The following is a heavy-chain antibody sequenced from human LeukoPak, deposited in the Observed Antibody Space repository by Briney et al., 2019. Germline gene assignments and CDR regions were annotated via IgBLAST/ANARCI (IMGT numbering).Heavy chain of an antibody. D-gene: IGHD3-16*02. CDR3: ARDSIGFFDY. Sequence: PGGSLRLSCAASGFTLSDYYMSWIRQAPGKGLEWVSYISSSSSYTNYADSVKGRFTISRDNAKNSLYLQMNSLRAEDTAVYYCARDSIGFFDYWGQGTLVTVSS. CDR1: GFTLSDYY. J-gene: IGHJ4*02. V-gene: IGHV3-11*05. CDR2: ISSSSSYT.